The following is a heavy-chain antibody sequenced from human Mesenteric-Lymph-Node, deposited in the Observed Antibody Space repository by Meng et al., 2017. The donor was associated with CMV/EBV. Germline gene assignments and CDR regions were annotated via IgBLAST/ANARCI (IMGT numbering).Heavy chain of an antibody. D-gene: IGHD1-26*01. CDR3: AKSSGSYFGGDAFDI. CDR2: IWYDGSNK. Sequence: GESLKISCAASGFTFSGYGMHWVRQAPGKGLEWVAVIWYDGSNKYYADSVKGRFTISRDNSKNTLYLQMNSLRAEDTAVYYCAKSSGSYFGGDAFDIWGQGTMVTVSS. J-gene: IGHJ3*02. V-gene: IGHV3-33*06. CDR1: GFTFSGYG.